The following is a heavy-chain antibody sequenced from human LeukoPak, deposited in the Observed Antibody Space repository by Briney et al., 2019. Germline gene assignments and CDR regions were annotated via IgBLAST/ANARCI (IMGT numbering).Heavy chain of an antibody. V-gene: IGHV4-59*01. Sequence: PSETLSLTCTVSGGSISSYYWSWLRQPPGKGLEWIGYIYYSGSTNYNPSLTSRVTISVDTSKNQFSLKLSSVTAADTAVYYCASHGIAAAGFAEYFQHWGQGTLVTVSS. CDR2: IYYSGST. J-gene: IGHJ1*01. CDR1: GGSISSYY. CDR3: ASHGIAAAGFAEYFQH. D-gene: IGHD6-13*01.